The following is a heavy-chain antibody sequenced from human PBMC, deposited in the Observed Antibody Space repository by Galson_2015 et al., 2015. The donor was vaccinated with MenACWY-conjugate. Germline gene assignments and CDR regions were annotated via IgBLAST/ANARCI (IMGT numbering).Heavy chain of an antibody. V-gene: IGHV3-53*01. J-gene: IGHJ4*02. Sequence: WVRQAPGKGLEWVALLYDDGTSRYADSVKGRFTISRDTLRNSLSLQMHGLRAEDTAMYFCAKIVRHPVGPYVDSWGQGTLVLVSS. CDR2: LYDDGTS. D-gene: IGHD2-21*01. CDR3: AKIVRHPVGPYVDS.